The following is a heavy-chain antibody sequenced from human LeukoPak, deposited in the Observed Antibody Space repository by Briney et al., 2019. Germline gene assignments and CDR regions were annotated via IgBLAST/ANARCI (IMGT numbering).Heavy chain of an antibody. Sequence: SDTMSLTCTASGGSISSYYWSWIQQPPGEVLEWIGYIYTSGSTNYNPSLKSRVTISVDTSKNQFSLKLSSVTAADTAVYYCARHEYDYFDYWGQGTLVTVSS. D-gene: IGHD2-2*01. CDR2: IYTSGST. V-gene: IGHV4-4*09. J-gene: IGHJ4*02. CDR1: GGSISSYY. CDR3: ARHEYDYFDY.